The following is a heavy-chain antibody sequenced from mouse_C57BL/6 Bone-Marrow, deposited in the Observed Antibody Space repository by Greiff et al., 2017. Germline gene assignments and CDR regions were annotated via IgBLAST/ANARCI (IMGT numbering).Heavy chain of an antibody. J-gene: IGHJ2*01. D-gene: IGHD1-1*01. CDR2: INPNYGTT. CDR1: GYSFTDYN. V-gene: IGHV1-39*01. Sequence: VQLKESGPELVKPGASVKISCKASGYSFTDYNMNWVKQSNGKSLEWIGVINPNYGTTSYYQKFKGKATLTVDQSSSTAYMQLNSLTSEDSAVYYCARSHYGSSYGGFDYWGQGTTLTVSS. CDR3: ARSHYGSSYGGFDY.